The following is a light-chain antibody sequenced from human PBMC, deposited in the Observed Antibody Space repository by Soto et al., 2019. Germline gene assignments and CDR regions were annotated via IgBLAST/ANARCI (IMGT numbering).Light chain of an antibody. CDR3: SSYTSSSPYV. V-gene: IGLV2-14*01. Sequence: QSALTQPASVSGSPGQSITISCTGTSSDVGGYNYVSCYQQHPAKAPKLMIYDVSNRPSGVSNRFSGSKSGNTASLTISGLQAEDEADYYCSSYTSSSPYVFGTGTKLTVL. CDR1: SSDVGGYNY. J-gene: IGLJ1*01. CDR2: DVS.